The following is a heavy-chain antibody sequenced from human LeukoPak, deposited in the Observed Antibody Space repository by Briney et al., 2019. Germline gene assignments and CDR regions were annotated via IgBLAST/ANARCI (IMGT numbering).Heavy chain of an antibody. CDR3: ARDLAAARLDF. Sequence: PGRSLRLSCAASGCTFSNHGMHWVRQAPGKGLEWVANIWYDGSQEYYADTVKGRFTISRDISKNTLYLQMNSLRAEDTAVYYCARDLAAARLDFRGQGTLVTVSS. J-gene: IGHJ4*02. D-gene: IGHD6-6*01. CDR2: IWYDGSQE. CDR1: GCTFSNHG. V-gene: IGHV3-33*01.